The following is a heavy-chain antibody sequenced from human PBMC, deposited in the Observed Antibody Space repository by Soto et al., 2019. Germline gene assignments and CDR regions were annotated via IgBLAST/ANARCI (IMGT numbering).Heavy chain of an antibody. V-gene: IGHV3-66*01. Sequence: EVQLVQSGGGLVQPGGSLRLSCAASGFTVNNYYMSWVRQAPGKGLEWISTIYSGSGTFYADSVKGRFTISRDNSKNTLFLQMDSLRAEDTAVYYCRGHNIVVVTSADFDYWGQGTLVTVSP. CDR1: GFTVNNYY. CDR2: IYSGSGT. D-gene: IGHD2-2*01. J-gene: IGHJ4*02. CDR3: RGHNIVVVTSADFDY.